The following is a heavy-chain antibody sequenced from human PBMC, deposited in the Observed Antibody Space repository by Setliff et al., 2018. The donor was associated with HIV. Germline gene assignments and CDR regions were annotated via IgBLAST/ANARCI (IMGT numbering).Heavy chain of an antibody. V-gene: IGHV3-30*02. CDR1: GFTFSSYD. Sequence: GGSLRLSCAASGFTFSSYDMHWVRQAPGKGLEWVAFIQNDGSNKYYADSVKGRFTISRDKSKNTLYLQMNSLRAEDTAVYYCAKPYNFWSGYFLNAFDIWGQGTMVTVSS. CDR3: AKPYNFWSGYFLNAFDI. J-gene: IGHJ3*02. D-gene: IGHD3-3*01. CDR2: IQNDGSNK.